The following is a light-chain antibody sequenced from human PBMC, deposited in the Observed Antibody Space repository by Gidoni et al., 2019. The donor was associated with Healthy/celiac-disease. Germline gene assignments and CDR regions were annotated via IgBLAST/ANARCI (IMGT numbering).Light chain of an antibody. Sequence: SYELTQPPSVSVSPRQTARITCSGDALPKQYAYWYQQKPGQAPVLVIYKDSERPSGIPERFSGPSSGTTVTLTISGVQAEDEADYYCQSADSSGTYKVFGGGTKLTVL. V-gene: IGLV3-25*03. J-gene: IGLJ2*01. CDR2: KDS. CDR3: QSADSSGTYKV. CDR1: ALPKQY.